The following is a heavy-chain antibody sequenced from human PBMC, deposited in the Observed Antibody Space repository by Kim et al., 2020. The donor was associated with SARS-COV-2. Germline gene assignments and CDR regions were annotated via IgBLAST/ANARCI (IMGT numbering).Heavy chain of an antibody. Sequence: RRVTISIDTSKNQFSLKLSSVTAADTAVYYCARVGRRWLQLPRNYYYGMDVWGQGTTVTVSS. CDR3: ARVGRRWLQLPRNYYYGMDV. D-gene: IGHD5-12*01. V-gene: IGHV4-34*01. J-gene: IGHJ6*02.